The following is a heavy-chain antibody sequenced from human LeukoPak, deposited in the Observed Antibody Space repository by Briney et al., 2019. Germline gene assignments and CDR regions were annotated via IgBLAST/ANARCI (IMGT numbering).Heavy chain of an antibody. CDR1: GFTFSSYS. J-gene: IGHJ3*02. V-gene: IGHV3-21*01. Sequence: GGSLRLSCAASGFTFSSYSMNWVRQAPGKGLEWVSSISSSSSYIYYADSVKGRFTISRDNAKNSLYLQMNSLRAEDTAVCYCARDTTLYYYVSENAFDIWGQGTMVTVSS. CDR3: ARDTTLYYYVSENAFDI. D-gene: IGHD3-22*01. CDR2: ISSSSSYI.